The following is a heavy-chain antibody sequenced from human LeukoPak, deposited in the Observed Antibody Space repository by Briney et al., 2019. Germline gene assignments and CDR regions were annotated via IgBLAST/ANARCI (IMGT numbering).Heavy chain of an antibody. J-gene: IGHJ4*02. V-gene: IGHV3-23*05. CDR2: IDKTTYPT. D-gene: IGHD6-13*01. CDR1: EFTFSDYD. Sequence: GGSLRLSCAASEFTFSDYDMGWIRQAPGKGLEWVSTIDKTTYPTFYAASVKRRFTISRDNSKHPLYLQMNSLRGEDTVVDYCANIAAAGTVDYWGQGTRVSVSS. CDR3: ANIAAAGTVDY.